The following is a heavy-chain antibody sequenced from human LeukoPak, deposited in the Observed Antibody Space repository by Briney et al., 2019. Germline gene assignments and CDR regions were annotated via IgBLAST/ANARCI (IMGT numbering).Heavy chain of an antibody. D-gene: IGHD2-15*01. Sequence: GGSLRLSCAASGFAFSDYWMNWVRQAPGKGLEWVANIKQDGSEKYYVGSVKGRFTISRDNAKNSLYLQMNSLRAEDRAVYYCARSDCSGGGCYSVRAFDIWGQGTMVALSS. CDR1: GFAFSDYW. CDR3: ARSDCSGGGCYSVRAFDI. CDR2: IKQDGSEK. V-gene: IGHV3-7*01. J-gene: IGHJ3*02.